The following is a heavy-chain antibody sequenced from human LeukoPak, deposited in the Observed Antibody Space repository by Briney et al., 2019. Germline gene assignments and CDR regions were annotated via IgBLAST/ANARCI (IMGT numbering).Heavy chain of an antibody. D-gene: IGHD3-3*01. CDR1: GFTFSSYS. V-gene: IGHV3-21*01. CDR2: ISSSSSYI. J-gene: IGHJ6*03. CDR3: ARDYYDFWSGYYVVYYYYYMDV. Sequence: GGSLRLSCAASGFTFSSYSMNWVRQAPGKGLEWVSSISSSSSYIYYTDSVKGRFTISRDNAKNSLYLQMNSLRAEDTAVYYCARDYYDFWSGYYVVYYYYYMDVWGKGTTVTVSS.